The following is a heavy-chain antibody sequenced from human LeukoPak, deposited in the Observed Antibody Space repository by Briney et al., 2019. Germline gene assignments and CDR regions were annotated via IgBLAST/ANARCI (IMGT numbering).Heavy chain of an antibody. CDR1: GGSISSSSYY. J-gene: IGHJ4*02. V-gene: IGHV4-39*07. CDR3: ARDAIVGATGGYY. D-gene: IGHD1-26*01. CDR2: IYYSGST. Sequence: PSETLSLTCTVSGGSISSSSYYWGWIRQPPGKGLEWIGSIYYSGSTYYNPSLKSRVTISVDTSKNQFSLKLSSVTAADTAVYYCARDAIVGATGGYYWGQGTLVTVSS.